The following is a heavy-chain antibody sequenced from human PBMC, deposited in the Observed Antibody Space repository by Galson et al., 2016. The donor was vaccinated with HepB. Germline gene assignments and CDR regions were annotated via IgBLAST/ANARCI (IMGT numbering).Heavy chain of an antibody. Sequence: SLRLSCAASGFTFTTYAMSWVRQAPGKGLEWVSSISGSGGSTYDADAVKGRFTISRDNSKNTLDLQMNSLRAEDTAVYYCAKDAYYYASGGFYGMDAWGRGTTVTVSS. D-gene: IGHD3-10*01. CDR3: AKDAYYYASGGFYGMDA. CDR2: ISGSGGST. V-gene: IGHV3-23*01. CDR1: GFTFTTYA. J-gene: IGHJ6*02.